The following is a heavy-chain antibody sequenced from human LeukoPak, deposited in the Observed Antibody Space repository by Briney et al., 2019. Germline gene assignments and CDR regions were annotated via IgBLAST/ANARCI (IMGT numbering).Heavy chain of an antibody. CDR1: GYTFTRYD. D-gene: IGHD3-9*01. CDR2: MNPKSGNT. CDR3: ARGLWDDILTGYSEDY. J-gene: IGHJ4*02. V-gene: IGHV1-8*01. Sequence: ASGKVSCKASGYTFTRYDINWVRQATGQGPEWMGWMNPKSGNTGYAQKFQGRVNMTRNTSTSTAYMELSSLRSEDTAVYYCARGLWDDILTGYSEDYWGQGTLVTVSS.